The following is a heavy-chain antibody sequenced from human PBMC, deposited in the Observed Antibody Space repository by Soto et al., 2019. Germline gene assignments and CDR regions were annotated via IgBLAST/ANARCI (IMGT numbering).Heavy chain of an antibody. CDR1: GYTFTSYA. J-gene: IGHJ6*02. V-gene: IGHV1-3*01. CDR3: ARWWIQLWPDRYYYYGMDV. D-gene: IGHD5-18*01. CDR2: INAGNGNT. Sequence: ASVKVSCKASGYTFTSYAMHWVRQAPGQRLEWMGWINAGNGNTKYSQKFQGRVTITRDTSASTAYMELSSLRSEDTAVYYCARWWIQLWPDRYYYYGMDVWGQGTTVTVSS.